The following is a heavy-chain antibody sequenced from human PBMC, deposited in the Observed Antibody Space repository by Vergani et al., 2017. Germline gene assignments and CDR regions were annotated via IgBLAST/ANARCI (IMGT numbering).Heavy chain of an antibody. D-gene: IGHD3-10*01. CDR2: INHSGST. CDR3: ARGIRYYYGSGSYAEAAPDY. CDR1: GGSFSGYY. J-gene: IGHJ4*02. V-gene: IGHV4-34*01. Sequence: QVQLQQWGAGLLKPSETLSLTCAVYGGSFSGYYWSWIRQPPGKGLEWIGGINHSGSTNYNPSLKSRVTISVDTSKNQFSLKLSSVTAADTAVYYCARGIRYYYGSGSYAEAAPDYWGQGTLVTVSS.